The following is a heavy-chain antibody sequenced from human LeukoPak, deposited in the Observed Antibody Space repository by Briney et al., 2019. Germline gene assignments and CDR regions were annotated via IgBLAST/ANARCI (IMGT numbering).Heavy chain of an antibody. CDR3: ARRGGIAAPGTPYFDY. D-gene: IGHD6-13*01. CDR2: IYYSGST. CDR1: GGSISSYY. Sequence: PSETLSLTCTVSGGSISSYYWSWIRRPPGKGLEWIGYIYYSGSTNYNPSLKSRVTISVDTSKNQSSLKLSSVTAADTAVYYCARRGGIAAPGTPYFDYWGQGTLVTVSS. V-gene: IGHV4-59*08. J-gene: IGHJ4*02.